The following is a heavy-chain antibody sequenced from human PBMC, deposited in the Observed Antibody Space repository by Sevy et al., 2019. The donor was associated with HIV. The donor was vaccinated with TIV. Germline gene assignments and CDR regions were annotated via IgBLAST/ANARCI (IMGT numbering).Heavy chain of an antibody. CDR1: GDSVSSNSAA. CDR2: TYYRSKWYN. D-gene: IGHD1-26*01. J-gene: IGHJ3*02. CDR3: ARGPSNGNYYVCAFDI. Sequence: SQTLSLTCAISGDSVSSNSAAWNWIRQSPSRGLEWLGRTYYRSKWYNDYAVSVKSRITINPDTSKNQFSLQLNSVTPDDTAVYYCARGPSNGNYYVCAFDIWGQRTMVTVSS. V-gene: IGHV6-1*01.